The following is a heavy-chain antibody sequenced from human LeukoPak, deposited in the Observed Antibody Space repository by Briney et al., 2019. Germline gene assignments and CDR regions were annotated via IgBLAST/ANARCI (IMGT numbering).Heavy chain of an antibody. CDR1: GGRVNNYV. CDR3: AKDRPELRDNYSDYLGGFDP. Sequence: SVKVSCKASGGRVNNYVISWVRQAPGQELEGMGRIIPIFGTANYAQKFQGRVSIVADESTSTAYMELSSLSSEDTAVYYCAKDRPELRDNYSDYLGGFDPWGQGTLVTVSS. J-gene: IGHJ5*02. D-gene: IGHD4-11*01. CDR2: IIPIFGTA. V-gene: IGHV1-69*15.